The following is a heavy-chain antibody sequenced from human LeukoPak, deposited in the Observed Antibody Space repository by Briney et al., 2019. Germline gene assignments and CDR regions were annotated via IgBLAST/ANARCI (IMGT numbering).Heavy chain of an antibody. V-gene: IGHV3-21*01. Sequence: GGSLRLSCAASGFTFSSYSMNWVRQAPGKGLEWVSSISSSSSYIYYADSVKGRFTISRDNAKNSLYLQMNSLRAEDTAVYYCARDKTFGYSYGHDWFDPWGQGTLVTVSS. CDR3: ARDKTFGYSYGHDWFDP. D-gene: IGHD5-18*01. CDR1: GFTFSSYS. J-gene: IGHJ5*02. CDR2: ISSSSSYI.